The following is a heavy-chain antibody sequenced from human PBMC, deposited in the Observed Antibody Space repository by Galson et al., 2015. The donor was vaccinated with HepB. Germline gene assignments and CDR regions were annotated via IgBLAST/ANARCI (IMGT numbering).Heavy chain of an antibody. CDR3: ASLEDDYVYWFDP. J-gene: IGHJ5*02. V-gene: IGHV1-69*02. CDR1: GGTFSSYT. CDR2: IIPILGIA. D-gene: IGHD3-16*01. Sequence: SVKVSCKASGGTFSSYTISWVRQAPGQGLEWMGRIIPILGIANYAQKFQGRVTITADKSTSTAYMELSSLRSEDTAVYYCASLEDDYVYWFDPWGQGTLVTVSS.